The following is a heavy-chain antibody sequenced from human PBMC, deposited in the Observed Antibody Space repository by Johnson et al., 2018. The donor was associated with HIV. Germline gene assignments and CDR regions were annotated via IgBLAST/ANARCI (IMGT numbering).Heavy chain of an antibody. J-gene: IGHJ3*02. CDR1: GFTFSDYY. V-gene: IGHV3-11*04. D-gene: IGHD3-3*01. Sequence: QVQLVESGGGLVKPGGSLRLSCAASGFTFSDYYMSWIRQAPGKGLEWVSYISSSGSTIYYAASVKGRFTISRDNTKNSLYLQMNSLRAEDTAGYYCAREEVTIFGVAYDAFDIWGQGTMVTVSS. CDR2: ISSSGSTI. CDR3: AREEVTIFGVAYDAFDI.